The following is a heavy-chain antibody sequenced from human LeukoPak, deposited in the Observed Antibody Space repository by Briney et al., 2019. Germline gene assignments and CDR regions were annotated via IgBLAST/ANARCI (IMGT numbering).Heavy chain of an antibody. V-gene: IGHV3-21*04. D-gene: IGHD1-26*01. J-gene: IGHJ3*02. CDR3: AKLSSPWELRDAFDI. Sequence: GGSLRLSCAPSGLSFSSYTIHWVRQAPGKGLEWVSSISSTSGYIHYADSVKGRFSISRDNSKNTLYLQMNSLRAEDTAVYYCAKLSSPWELRDAFDIWGQGTMVTVSS. CDR2: ISSTSGYI. CDR1: GLSFSSYT.